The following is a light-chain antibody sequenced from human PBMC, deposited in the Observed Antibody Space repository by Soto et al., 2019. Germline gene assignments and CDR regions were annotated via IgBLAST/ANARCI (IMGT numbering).Light chain of an antibody. J-gene: IGKJ1*01. CDR3: QQYNNWPPA. CDR2: GAS. V-gene: IGKV3-15*01. Sequence: EIVMTQSPATLSVSPGERATLSCRASQSVSGNLAWYQQKPGQVPRLLIYGASTRATGIPARFSGSGSGTEFTLTISSRQSEDFAVYSCQQYNNWPPAFGQGTKVEIK. CDR1: QSVSGN.